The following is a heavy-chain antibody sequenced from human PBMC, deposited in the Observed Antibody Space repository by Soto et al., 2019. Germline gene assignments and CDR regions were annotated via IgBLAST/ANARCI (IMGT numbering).Heavy chain of an antibody. J-gene: IGHJ6*02. CDR2: ISYDGSNK. D-gene: IGHD6-19*01. Sequence: GGSLRLSCAASGFTFSSYAMHWVRQAPGKGLEWVAVISYDGSNKYYADSVKGRFTISRDNSKNTLYLQMNSLRAEDTAVYYCARDGLKTGIAVAGPYYYYGMDVWGQGTTVTVSS. CDR3: ARDGLKTGIAVAGPYYYYGMDV. CDR1: GFTFSSYA. V-gene: IGHV3-30-3*01.